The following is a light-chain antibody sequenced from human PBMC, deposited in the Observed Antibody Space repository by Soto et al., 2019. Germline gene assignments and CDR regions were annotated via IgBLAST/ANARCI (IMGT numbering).Light chain of an antibody. J-gene: IGKJ5*01. CDR1: RGISSN. Sequence: EIVMTQSPDTLYVSPGEGATLSCRASRGISSNLAWYQQKPGQAPRLLIYDASTRATGIPARFSGSGSGTEFTLTISSLQPDDFATYYCQQYNSYPITFGQGTRLEIK. V-gene: IGKV3-15*01. CDR3: QQYNSYPIT. CDR2: DAS.